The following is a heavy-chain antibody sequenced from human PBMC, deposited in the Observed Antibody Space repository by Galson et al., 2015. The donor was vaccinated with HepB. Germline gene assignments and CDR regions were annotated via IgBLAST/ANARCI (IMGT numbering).Heavy chain of an antibody. CDR2: IWSAGSTI. V-gene: IGHV3-33*01. CDR3: ARDESGGVLPWFDL. J-gene: IGHJ5*02. D-gene: IGHD3-16*01. Sequence: SLRLSWAAAGFTFNTYGMHWVRQAPGRGLEWVAVIWSAGSTINYADSVKGRFTISRDTSENTLYLQMNNLRVEDTAIYYCARDESGGVLPWFDLWGQGTLVTVSS. CDR1: GFTFNTYG.